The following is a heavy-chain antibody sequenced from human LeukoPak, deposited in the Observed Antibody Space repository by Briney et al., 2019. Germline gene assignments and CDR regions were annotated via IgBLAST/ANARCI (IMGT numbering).Heavy chain of an antibody. D-gene: IGHD3-22*01. Sequence: GGSLRLSCAASGFTFNNYWMSWVRQAPGKGLEWVANIKQDGSEEYYVDFVKGRFTISRDNAKNSLYLQMNNLRAEDTAVYYCARDRALYDRSGYYYTEDDYWGQGTLVTVSS. CDR3: ARDRALYDRSGYYYTEDDY. CDR1: GFTFNNYW. CDR2: IKQDGSEE. V-gene: IGHV3-7*01. J-gene: IGHJ4*02.